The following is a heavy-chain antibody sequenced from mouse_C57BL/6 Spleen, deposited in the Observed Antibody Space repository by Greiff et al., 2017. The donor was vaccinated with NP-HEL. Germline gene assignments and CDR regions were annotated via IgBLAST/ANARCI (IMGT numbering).Heavy chain of an antibody. J-gene: IGHJ4*01. CDR2: IDPSDSYT. Sequence: QVQLQQPGAELVMPGASVKLSCKASGYTFTSYWMHWVKQRPGQGLEWIGEIDPSDSYTNYNQKFKGKSKLTVDKSSSTAYMQLSSLTAEDSAVYYCARYGSSYYAMDYWGQGTSVTVSS. CDR3: ARYGSSYYAMDY. V-gene: IGHV1-69*01. CDR1: GYTFTSYW. D-gene: IGHD1-1*01.